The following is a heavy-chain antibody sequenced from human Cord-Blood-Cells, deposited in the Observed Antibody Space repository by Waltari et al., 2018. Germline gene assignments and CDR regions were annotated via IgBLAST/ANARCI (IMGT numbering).Heavy chain of an antibody. CDR2: IIPIFGTA. D-gene: IGHD6-13*01. Sequence: QVQLVQSGAEVKKPGSSVKVSCKASGGTFSSYAISWVRQAPGKGLEWMGGIIPIFGTANYEQKCQGRVTITADESTSTAYMELSSLRSEDTAVYYCASENPGIAAAGTDYFDYWGQGTLVTVSS. CDR1: GGTFSSYA. V-gene: IGHV1-69*01. CDR3: ASENPGIAAAGTDYFDY. J-gene: IGHJ4*02.